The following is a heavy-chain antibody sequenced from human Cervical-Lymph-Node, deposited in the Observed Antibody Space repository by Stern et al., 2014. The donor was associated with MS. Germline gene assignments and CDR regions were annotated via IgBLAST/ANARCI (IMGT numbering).Heavy chain of an antibody. Sequence: QMQLVQSGPGLVKPSQTLSLTCAISGDSVSSNNAAWSWIRQSPSRGLEWLGRTYFRSRWYNDYAVSVRTRVTISQDTSKNQFSLQLISVTPDDTAIYYCARAGYYMEAAFDFWGQGTVVTVSS. V-gene: IGHV6-1*01. CDR3: ARAGYYMEAAFDF. D-gene: IGHD3-22*01. CDR2: TYFRSRWYN. CDR1: GDSVSSNNAA. J-gene: IGHJ3*01.